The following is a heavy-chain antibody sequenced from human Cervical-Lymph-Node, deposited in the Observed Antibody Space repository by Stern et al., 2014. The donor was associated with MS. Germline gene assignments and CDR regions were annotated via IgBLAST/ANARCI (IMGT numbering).Heavy chain of an antibody. D-gene: IGHD5-18*01. V-gene: IGHV4-61*02. CDR2: IYTSGST. CDR1: GGSISSGSYY. Sequence: QLQLQESGPGLVKPSQTLSLTCTVSGGSISSGSYYWSWIRQPAGKGLEWIGRIYTSGSTNYNPSLKSRVTISVDTSKNQFSLKLSLVTAADTAVYYCARDNDVDTAMAYNWFDPWGQGTLVTVSS. J-gene: IGHJ5*02. CDR3: ARDNDVDTAMAYNWFDP.